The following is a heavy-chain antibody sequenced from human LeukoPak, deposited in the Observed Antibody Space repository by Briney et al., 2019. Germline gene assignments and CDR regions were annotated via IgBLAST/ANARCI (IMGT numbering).Heavy chain of an antibody. V-gene: IGHV4-59*01. Sequence: SETLSLTCTVSGGSISSYYWSWIRQPPGKGLEWIGYIYYSGSTNYNPSLKSRVTISVDTSKNQFSLKLSSVTAADTAVYYCARADKYQLLYAFDIWGQGTMVTVSS. D-gene: IGHD2-2*01. J-gene: IGHJ3*02. CDR3: ARADKYQLLYAFDI. CDR1: GGSISSYY. CDR2: IYYSGST.